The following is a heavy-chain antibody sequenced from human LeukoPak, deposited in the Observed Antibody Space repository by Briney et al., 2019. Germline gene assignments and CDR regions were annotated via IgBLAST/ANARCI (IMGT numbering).Heavy chain of an antibody. V-gene: IGHV3-64D*06. CDR1: GFPFSSYA. CDR3: VKDLVS. Sequence: GGSPRLPCSASGFPFSSYAMRWVRQAPGKGPEYVSAIRSNGGRPYYADSVKGRFTISRDNSKNTLYLQMSSLRAEDTAVYYCVKDLVSWGQGTLVIVSS. J-gene: IGHJ4*02. D-gene: IGHD3-9*01. CDR2: IRSNGGRP.